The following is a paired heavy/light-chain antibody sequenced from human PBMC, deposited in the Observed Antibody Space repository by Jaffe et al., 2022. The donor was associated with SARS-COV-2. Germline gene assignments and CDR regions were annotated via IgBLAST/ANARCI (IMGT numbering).Light chain of an antibody. CDR1: QSVSSY. V-gene: IGKV3-11*01. J-gene: IGKJ4*01. CDR3: QHRNNWPLT. CDR2: EAS. Sequence: EIVLTQSPATLSLSPGERATLSCRASQSVSSYLAWYQQKSGQAPRLLIYEASNRATGIPARFSGSGSGTDFTLTISSLEPEDFAVYYCQHRNNWPLTFGGGTKVEIK.
Heavy chain of an antibody. CDR1: GFTFEDYA. J-gene: IGHJ4*02. D-gene: IGHD6-13*01. Sequence: EVQLVESGGGLVQPGRSLRLSCAASGFTFEDYAMHWVRQAPGKGLEWVSGITWSGGSIGYADSVKGRFTISRDNAKNSLFLQMNSLRIEDTALYFCAKFGWAAAGTDFDSWGQGTLVTVSS. CDR2: ITWSGGSI. V-gene: IGHV3-9*01. CDR3: AKFGWAAAGTDFDS.